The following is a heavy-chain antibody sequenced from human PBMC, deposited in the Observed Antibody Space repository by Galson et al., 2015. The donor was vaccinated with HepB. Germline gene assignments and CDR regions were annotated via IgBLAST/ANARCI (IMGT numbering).Heavy chain of an antibody. D-gene: IGHD2-2*03. CDR3: ARVLDIVVVPAARRFDY. CDR1: GYTFTSYG. Sequence: SVKVSCKASGYTFTSYGISWVRQAPGQGLEWMGWISAYNGNTNYAQKLQGRVTMTTDTSTSTAYMELRSLRSDDTAVYYCARVLDIVVVPAARRFDYWGQGTLVTVPS. CDR2: ISAYNGNT. V-gene: IGHV1-18*01. J-gene: IGHJ4*02.